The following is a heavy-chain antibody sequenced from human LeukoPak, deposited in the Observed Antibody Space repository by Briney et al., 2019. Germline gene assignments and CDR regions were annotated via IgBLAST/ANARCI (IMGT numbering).Heavy chain of an antibody. D-gene: IGHD5-18*01. V-gene: IGHV4-4*07. Sequence: SETLSLTCTVSGGSISSYYWSWIRQPAGKGLEWIGRIYTSGSTNYNPSLKSRVTISVDTSKNQFSLKLSSVTAADTAVYYCARGGRTWIQLWSYDYWGQGTLVTVSS. CDR2: IYTSGST. J-gene: IGHJ4*02. CDR1: GGSISSYY. CDR3: ARGGRTWIQLWSYDY.